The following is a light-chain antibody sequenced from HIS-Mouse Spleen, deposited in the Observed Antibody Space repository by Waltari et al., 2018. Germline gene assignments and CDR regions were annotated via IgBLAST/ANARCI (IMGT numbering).Light chain of an antibody. CDR3: QQRSNWPPT. CDR1: QSVSSY. CDR2: DAS. Sequence: EIVMTQSPATLSVSPGERATLSCRASQSVSSYLAWYQQKPGQAPRLLILDASNRATGIPARFSGSGSGTDFTLTISSLEPEDFAVYYCQQRSNWPPTFGQGTKVEIK. V-gene: IGKV3-11*01. J-gene: IGKJ1*01.